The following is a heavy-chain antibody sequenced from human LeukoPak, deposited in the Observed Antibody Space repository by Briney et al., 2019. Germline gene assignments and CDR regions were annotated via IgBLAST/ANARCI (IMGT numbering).Heavy chain of an antibody. CDR2: ISVNNGNT. D-gene: IGHD3-22*01. CDR3: ARGRGDYYGSSGNWFDP. J-gene: IGHJ5*02. CDR1: GYTFRSYG. V-gene: IGHV1-18*01. Sequence: ASVRVSCKGSGYTFRSYGITWVRQAPGQGLEWMGWISVNNGNTNYAQKFQGRVTMTTDTSTTTAYTELRSLRSDDTAVYYCARGRGDYYGSSGNWFDPWGQGALVTVSS.